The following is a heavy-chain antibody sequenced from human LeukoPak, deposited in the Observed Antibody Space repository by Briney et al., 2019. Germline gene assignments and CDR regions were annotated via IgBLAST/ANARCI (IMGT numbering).Heavy chain of an antibody. J-gene: IGHJ4*02. CDR3: TTTLYYYDSSGNFDY. V-gene: IGHV3-30*03. CDR2: ISYDGSNK. D-gene: IGHD3-22*01. Sequence: PGGSLRLSCAASGFTFSSYGMHWVRQAPGKGLEWVAVISYDGSNKYYADSVKGRFTISRDNSKNTLYLQMNSLRAEDTAVYYCTTTLYYYDSSGNFDYWGQGTLVTVSS. CDR1: GFTFSSYG.